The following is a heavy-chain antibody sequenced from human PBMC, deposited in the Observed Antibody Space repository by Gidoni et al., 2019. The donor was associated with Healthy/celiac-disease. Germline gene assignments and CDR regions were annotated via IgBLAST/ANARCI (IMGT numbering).Heavy chain of an antibody. CDR1: GGSFSGYY. CDR2: INHSGST. V-gene: IGHV4-34*01. J-gene: IGHJ4*02. D-gene: IGHD1-26*01. CDR3: ARLGATVGVDY. Sequence: QVQLQQWGAGLLKPSETLSLTCAVYGGSFSGYYWSWIRQPPGKGLEWIGEINHSGSTNYNPSLKSRVTISVDTSKNQFSLKLSSVTAADTAVYYCARLGATVGVDYWGQGTLVTVSS.